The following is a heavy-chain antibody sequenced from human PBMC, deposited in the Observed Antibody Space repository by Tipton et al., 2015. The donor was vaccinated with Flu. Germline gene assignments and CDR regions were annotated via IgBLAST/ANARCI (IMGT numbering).Heavy chain of an antibody. D-gene: IGHD2/OR15-2a*01. CDR3: ARQGIPTVSTFAPRRALDV. CDR1: GYSFNTYW. J-gene: IGHJ3*01. V-gene: IGHV5-51*01. CDR2: IYPGNSDT. Sequence: QLVQSGAEVKKPGESVKISCKGSGYSFNTYWIAWVRQMPGQGLEWMGIIYPGNSDTRYSPSFQGQVTISVDKSVSAAYLQWNSLKASDTAMYYCARQGIPTVSTFAPRRALDVWGQGTMVTVSS.